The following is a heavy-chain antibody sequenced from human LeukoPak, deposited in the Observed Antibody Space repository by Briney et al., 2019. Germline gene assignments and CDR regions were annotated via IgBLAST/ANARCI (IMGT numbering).Heavy chain of an antibody. Sequence: NASETLSLTCAVYSGSFSGYYWSWVRQPPGKGLEWIGEINHSGSTNYNPSLKSRVTISVDTSKNQFSLKLSSVTAADTAVYYCARVSSGWPSYYYYYYMDVWGKGTTVTVSS. CDR1: SGSFSGYY. J-gene: IGHJ6*03. V-gene: IGHV4-34*01. CDR2: INHSGST. CDR3: ARVSSGWPSYYYYYYMDV. D-gene: IGHD6-19*01.